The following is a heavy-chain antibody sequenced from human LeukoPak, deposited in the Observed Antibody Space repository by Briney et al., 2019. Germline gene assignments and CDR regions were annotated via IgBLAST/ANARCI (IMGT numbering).Heavy chain of an antibody. V-gene: IGHV4-34*01. J-gene: IGHJ3*02. Sequence: SETLSLTCAVSGGSFSDYSWTWIRQPPGNGLEWIGEINHREDTNYYPSLKSRVTISVDTSKNQFSLKLSSVTAADTAVYYCARGQWLPRPGAFDIWGQGTMVTVSS. CDR2: INHREDT. CDR1: GGSFSDYS. CDR3: ARGQWLPRPGAFDI. D-gene: IGHD5-12*01.